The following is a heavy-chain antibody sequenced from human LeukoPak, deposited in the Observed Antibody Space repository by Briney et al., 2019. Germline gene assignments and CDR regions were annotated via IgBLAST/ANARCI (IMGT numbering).Heavy chain of an antibody. Sequence: TGGSLRLSCAASGFPFSDYAMTWVRQAPGKGLEWVAAISPSASHRYYADFVGGRFTISRDNSKNTLDLQMSSLRAEDTAVYYCVKDRFGSFDPRGQGTLVTVSS. CDR2: ISPSASHR. CDR3: VKDRFGSFDP. J-gene: IGHJ5*02. D-gene: IGHD5-18*01. V-gene: IGHV3-23*01. CDR1: GFPFSDYA.